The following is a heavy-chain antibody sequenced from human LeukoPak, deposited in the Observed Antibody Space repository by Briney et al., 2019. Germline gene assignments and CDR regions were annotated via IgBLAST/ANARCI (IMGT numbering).Heavy chain of an antibody. Sequence: SGPTLVEPTQTLTLTCTFSGFSLSTTGVGVGWIRQPPGKALEWLALIYWNDDKRYSPSLRSRLTITKDTSKNQVVLAMTNMDPVDTATYFCAHRRHYFEDGGDYMDVWGKGTTVTVSS. CDR1: GFSLSTTGVG. CDR3: AHRRHYFEDGGDYMDV. V-gene: IGHV2-5*01. J-gene: IGHJ6*03. CDR2: IYWNDDK. D-gene: IGHD3-9*01.